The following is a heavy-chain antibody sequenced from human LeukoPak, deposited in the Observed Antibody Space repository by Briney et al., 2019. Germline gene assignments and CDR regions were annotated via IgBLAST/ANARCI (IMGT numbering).Heavy chain of an antibody. Sequence: GASVKVSCKASGYTFTSYGISWVRQAPGQGLEWMGWISAYNGNTNYAQKLQGRVTMTTDTSTSTAYMELSSLRSEDTAVYYCARDLGAITFGGVIGNWFDPWGQGTLVTVSS. J-gene: IGHJ5*02. D-gene: IGHD3-16*02. V-gene: IGHV1-18*01. CDR1: GYTFTSYG. CDR2: ISAYNGNT. CDR3: ARDLGAITFGGVIGNWFDP.